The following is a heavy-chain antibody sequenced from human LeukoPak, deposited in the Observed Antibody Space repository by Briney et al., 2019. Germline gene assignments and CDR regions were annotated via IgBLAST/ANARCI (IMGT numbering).Heavy chain of an antibody. J-gene: IGHJ4*02. D-gene: IGHD3-3*01. CDR2: IYHSGDT. Sequence: SETLSLTCTISGYSLSSGYYWGWIRQPPGKGLEWIGNIYHSGDTHYNPSLKSRVTISVDTSKNQFSLKLTSVTAADTAVYYCARDYDFWSGYYNWGQGTLVTVSS. V-gene: IGHV4-38-2*02. CDR3: ARDYDFWSGYYN. CDR1: GYSLSSGYY.